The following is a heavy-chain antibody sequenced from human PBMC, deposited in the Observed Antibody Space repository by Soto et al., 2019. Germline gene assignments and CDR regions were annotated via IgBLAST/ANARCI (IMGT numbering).Heavy chain of an antibody. J-gene: IGHJ4*02. V-gene: IGHV3-33*01. Sequence: GGSLRLSCAASGFTFKNYGMHWVRQAPGKGLEWVAVIWYDGSTKYYADSVKGRFTISRDGSEKALYLQMNSVRAEDTAVYYCARDGGQWEPIEHWGQGTLVTVSS. D-gene: IGHD1-26*01. CDR1: GFTFKNYG. CDR2: IWYDGSTK. CDR3: ARDGGQWEPIEH.